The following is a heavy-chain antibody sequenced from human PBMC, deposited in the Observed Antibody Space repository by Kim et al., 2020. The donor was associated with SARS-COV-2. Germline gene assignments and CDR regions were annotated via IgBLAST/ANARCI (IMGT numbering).Heavy chain of an antibody. CDR2: IKYDGSVK. CDR1: DFSFRSYW. V-gene: IGHV3-7*03. J-gene: IGHJ4*02. D-gene: IGHD6-13*01. CDR3: ARDGVLSYTSSWDY. Sequence: GGSLRLSCAASDFSFRSYWMSWVRQAPGKGLEWVANIKYDGSVKQYVGSVKGRFTISRDNTKNLLYLQMNSLRADDMAVYYCARDGVLSYTSSWDYWRLGTLVTVSS.